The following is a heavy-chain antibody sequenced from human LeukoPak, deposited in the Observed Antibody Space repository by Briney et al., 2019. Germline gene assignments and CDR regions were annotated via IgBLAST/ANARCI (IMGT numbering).Heavy chain of an antibody. CDR2: IRYDGSNK. J-gene: IGHJ6*03. CDR3: AKGRSRYYYYMDV. Sequence: GGALRLSCAASGFTFSSYGLHWVGQAPGKGREGVAFIRYDGSNKYYADSVKGRFTISRDNSKNTLYLQMNSLRAEDTAVYYCAKGRSRYYYYMDVWGKGTTVTVSS. V-gene: IGHV3-30*02. CDR1: GFTFSSYG. D-gene: IGHD2-2*01.